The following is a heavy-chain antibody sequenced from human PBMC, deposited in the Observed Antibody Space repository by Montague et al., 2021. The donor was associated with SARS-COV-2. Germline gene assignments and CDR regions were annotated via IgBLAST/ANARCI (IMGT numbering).Heavy chain of an antibody. CDR1: GGSISTYY. CDR2: IYYTGST. Sequence: SETLSLTCTVYGGSISTYYWNWIRQSPGKGLEWIGYIYYTGSTKYSPSLKSRVTISMDTSRNQLSLRLKSVTAADTAVYYCARDNYGDWGYYGFDFWGQGTTVIVSS. CDR3: ARDNYGDWGYYGFDF. D-gene: IGHD4-17*01. J-gene: IGHJ6*02. V-gene: IGHV4-59*01.